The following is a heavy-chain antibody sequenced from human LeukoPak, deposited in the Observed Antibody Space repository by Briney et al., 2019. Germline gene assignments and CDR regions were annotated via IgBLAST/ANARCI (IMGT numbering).Heavy chain of an antibody. J-gene: IGHJ4*02. CDR2: IIPIFGTA. V-gene: IGHV1-69*06. CDR1: GYTFTGYY. CDR3: ARSPSYFDY. Sequence: GASVKVSCKASGYTFTGYYLHWVRQAPGQGLEWMGGIIPIFGTANYAQKFQGRVTITADKSTSTAYMELSSLRSEDTAVYYCARSPSYFDYWGQGTLVTVSS.